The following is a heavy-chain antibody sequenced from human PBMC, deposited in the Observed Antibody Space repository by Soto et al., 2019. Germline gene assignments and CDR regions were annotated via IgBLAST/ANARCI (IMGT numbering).Heavy chain of an antibody. Sequence: GGSLRLSCAASGFTFSNYAMSWVRQAPGKGLEWVSAISGSGDSTYYADSVKGRFTISRDNSKNTLYLQMNSLRAEDTAVYYCAKDSSGYYPSFDYWGRGTLVTVSS. CDR3: AKDSSGYYPSFDY. D-gene: IGHD3-22*01. J-gene: IGHJ4*02. CDR2: ISGSGDST. V-gene: IGHV3-23*01. CDR1: GFTFSNYA.